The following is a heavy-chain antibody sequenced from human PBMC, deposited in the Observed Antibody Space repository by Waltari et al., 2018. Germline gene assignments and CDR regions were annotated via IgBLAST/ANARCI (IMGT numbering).Heavy chain of an antibody. CDR2: IWYDGSNK. J-gene: IGHJ4*02. CDR1: GFTFSSYG. V-gene: IGHV3-33*01. CDR3: ARDQRGNYDYVWGSYRPPTLGY. Sequence: QVQLVESGGGVVQPGRSLRLSCAASGFTFSSYGMHWVRQAPGKGPEWGAVIWYDGSNKYYADSVKGRFTISRDNSKNTLYLQMNSLRAEDTAVYYCARDQRGNYDYVWGSYRPPTLGYWGQGTLVTVSS. D-gene: IGHD3-16*02.